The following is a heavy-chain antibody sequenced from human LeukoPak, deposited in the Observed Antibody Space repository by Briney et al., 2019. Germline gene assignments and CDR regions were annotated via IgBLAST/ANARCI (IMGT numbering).Heavy chain of an antibody. Sequence: GGSLRLSCAVFGSGFPFSNAWMSWVRQAPGKGLEWVSSISSSSSYIYYADSVKGRFTISRDNAKNSLYLQMNSLRAEDTAVYYCARVGVARRFLEWLSASYYYGMDVWGQGTTVTVSS. D-gene: IGHD3-3*01. V-gene: IGHV3-21*01. J-gene: IGHJ6*02. CDR2: ISSSSSYI. CDR3: ARVGVARRFLEWLSASYYYGMDV. CDR1: GFPFSNAW.